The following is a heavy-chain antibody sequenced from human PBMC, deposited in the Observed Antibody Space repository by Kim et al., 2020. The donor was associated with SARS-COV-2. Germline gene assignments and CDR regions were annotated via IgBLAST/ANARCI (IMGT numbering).Heavy chain of an antibody. CDR2: FNWNDNRR. V-gene: IGHV3-9*01. CDR1: GFTFNDYA. J-gene: IGHJ1*01. CDR3: ARGDCHGSGAYAAF. Sequence: GGSLRLSCATSGFTFNDYAMQWVRQAPGKGLEWVAGFNWNDNRRDYADSVKGRFTISRDNAKNSLYLQMNSLRPEDTAFYYCARGDCHGSGAYAAFGGEGTVLPLSS. D-gene: IGHD3-10*01.